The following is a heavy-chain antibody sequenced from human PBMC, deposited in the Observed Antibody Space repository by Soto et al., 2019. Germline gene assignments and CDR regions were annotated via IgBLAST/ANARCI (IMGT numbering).Heavy chain of an antibody. D-gene: IGHD3-10*01. CDR1: GFTFSSYG. CDR3: AKGNGMAAGTIPYYDS. J-gene: IGHJ4*02. V-gene: IGHV3-30*18. Sequence: QVQLVESGGGVVQPGRSLRLSCAASGFTFSSYGMHWVRQAPGKGLEWVAVTSYDGSNTYYADSVKGRFTISRDNXKXXLYLQMNSLRAEDTAVYYCAKGNGMAAGTIPYYDSWGQGTLVTVSS. CDR2: TSYDGSNT.